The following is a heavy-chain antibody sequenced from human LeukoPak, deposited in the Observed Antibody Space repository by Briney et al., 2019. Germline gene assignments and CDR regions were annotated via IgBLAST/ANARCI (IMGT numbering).Heavy chain of an antibody. J-gene: IGHJ4*02. D-gene: IGHD1-26*01. V-gene: IGHV3-74*03. Sequence: GGSLRLPCAGSGFTSSDYWMYWVRQAPGKGLVWVSRVTGNGGDTTYADSVKGRFTISRDNAKNTVYLQMNSLRADDTAVYYCARGGYSGKYYVDYWGQGTLVTVSS. CDR1: GFTSSDYW. CDR2: VTGNGGDT. CDR3: ARGGYSGKYYVDY.